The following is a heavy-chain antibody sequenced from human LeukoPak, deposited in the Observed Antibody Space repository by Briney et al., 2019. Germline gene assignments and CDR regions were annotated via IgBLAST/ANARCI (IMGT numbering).Heavy chain of an antibody. D-gene: IGHD6-19*01. CDR1: GFTFSSYA. Sequence: GSLRLSCAASGFTFSSYAMSWIRQPPGKGLEWIGEINHSGGTNYNPSLKSRVTISVDTPKNQFSLKLSSVTAADTAVYYCATERRYSSGRWDYYFDYWGQGILVTVSS. CDR2: INHSGGT. J-gene: IGHJ4*02. CDR3: ATERRYSSGRWDYYFDY. V-gene: IGHV4-34*08.